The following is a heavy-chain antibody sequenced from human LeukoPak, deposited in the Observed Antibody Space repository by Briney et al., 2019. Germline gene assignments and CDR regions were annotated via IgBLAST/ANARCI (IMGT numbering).Heavy chain of an antibody. Sequence: PSETLSLTCAVSGGSISSSNWWSWVRQPPGKGLEWIGEIYHSGSTNYNPSLKSRVTISVDKSKNQFSLKLSSVTAADTAVYYCARRRLRLGELSSNYYYYYMDVWGKGTTVTVSS. CDR1: GGSISSSNW. CDR2: IYHSGST. V-gene: IGHV4-4*02. J-gene: IGHJ6*03. CDR3: ARRRLRLGELSSNYYYYYMDV. D-gene: IGHD3-16*02.